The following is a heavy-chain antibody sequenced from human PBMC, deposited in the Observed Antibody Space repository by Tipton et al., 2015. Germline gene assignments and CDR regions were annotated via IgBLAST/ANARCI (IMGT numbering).Heavy chain of an antibody. Sequence: SLRLSCAASGFTFSSYWMSWVRQAPGKGLEWVANINQDGSEIYYVDSVKGRFTISRDNAENSLYLQMNSLRDEDTAVYYCARDRRGGGFDIWGQGTMVTVSS. CDR2: INQDGSEI. J-gene: IGHJ3*02. CDR3: ARDRRGGGFDI. CDR1: GFTFSSYW. D-gene: IGHD3-16*01. V-gene: IGHV3-7*01.